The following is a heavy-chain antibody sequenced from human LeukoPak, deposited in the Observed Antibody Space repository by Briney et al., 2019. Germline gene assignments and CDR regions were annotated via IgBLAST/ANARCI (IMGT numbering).Heavy chain of an antibody. D-gene: IGHD4-11*01. J-gene: IGHJ4*02. CDR3: ARQSSNGDFDY. CDR2: IYPGDSHT. CDR1: GYTFSTYW. Sequence: GESLKICCKGSGYTFSTYWIGWVRQMPGKGLEWMGIIYPGDSHTRNSPSFQGQVTISADKSMSTAYLQWSSLKASDTAMHYCARQSSNGDFDYWGQGTLVTVSS. V-gene: IGHV5-51*01.